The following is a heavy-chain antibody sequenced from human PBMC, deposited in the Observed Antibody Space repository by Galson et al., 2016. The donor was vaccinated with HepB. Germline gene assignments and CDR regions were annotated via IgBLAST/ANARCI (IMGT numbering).Heavy chain of an antibody. V-gene: IGHV3-9*01. CDR2: ISWNTNKI. Sequence: SLRLSCAASGLNIDDYAVHWVRQAPGKGLEWVSGISWNTNKIAYADSVKGRFTLSRDSAKNSLILQMNRLRPEDTALYYCVKDLAVAGTGGGFDLWGQGTLVTVSS. J-gene: IGHJ4*02. CDR3: VKDLAVAGTGGGFDL. D-gene: IGHD6-19*01. CDR1: GLNIDDYA.